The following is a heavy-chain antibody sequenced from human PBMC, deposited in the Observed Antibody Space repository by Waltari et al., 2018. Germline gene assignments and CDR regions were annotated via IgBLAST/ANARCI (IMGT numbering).Heavy chain of an antibody. V-gene: IGHV5-51*01. CDR2: IYPGDSDT. Sequence: EVQLVQSGAEVKKPGESLKISCKGSGYLFGNYWNAWVRQMPGKGLEGMGIIYPGDSDTRYSPSFQGQVTISVDKSISTAYLQWSSLKASDTAMYYCARLVSGYNYTPLHYWGQGTLVTVSS. CDR3: ARLVSGYNYTPLHY. D-gene: IGHD3-22*01. J-gene: IGHJ4*02. CDR1: GYLFGNYW.